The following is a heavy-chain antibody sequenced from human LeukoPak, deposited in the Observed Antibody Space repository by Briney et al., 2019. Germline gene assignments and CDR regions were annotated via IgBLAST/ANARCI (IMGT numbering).Heavy chain of an antibody. CDR1: GGTFSSYA. J-gene: IGHJ6*03. Sequence: SVKVSCEASGGTFSSYAISWVRQAPGQGLEWMGGIIPIFGTANYAQKFQGRVTITTDESTSTAYMELSSLRSEDTAVYYCARGSVIAVADCYYMDVWGKGTTVTVSS. V-gene: IGHV1-69*05. D-gene: IGHD6-19*01. CDR2: IIPIFGTA. CDR3: ARGSVIAVADCYYMDV.